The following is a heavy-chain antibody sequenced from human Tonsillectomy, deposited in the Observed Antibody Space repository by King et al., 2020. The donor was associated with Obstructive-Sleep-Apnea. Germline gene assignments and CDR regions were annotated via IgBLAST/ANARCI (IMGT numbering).Heavy chain of an antibody. D-gene: IGHD4-17*01. Sequence: VQLQQWGAGLLKPSETLSLTCDVYDGSFSDHYWSWIRQPPGTGLEGVGEINHSGSTNYHPSLKSRVTISIDTSKNQFTLLLSSVTAAATAVYYCARGPSTVTHDFDYWGQGTLVTVSS. J-gene: IGHJ4*02. CDR3: ARGPSTVTHDFDY. V-gene: IGHV4-34*01. CDR1: DGSFSDHY. CDR2: INHSGST.